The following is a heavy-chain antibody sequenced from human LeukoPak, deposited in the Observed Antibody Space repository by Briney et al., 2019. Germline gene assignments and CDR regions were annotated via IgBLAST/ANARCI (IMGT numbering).Heavy chain of an antibody. CDR1: GFTFSTSW. Sequence: GGSLRLSCAVSGFTFSTSWMSWVRQAPGKGLEWVANIKQDGSEKYYVDSVKGRFTISRDNAKKSLYLQMNSLRVEDTAVYYCGTNYFGSIWGQGTLVTVSS. CDR3: GTNYFGSI. D-gene: IGHD3-10*01. J-gene: IGHJ4*02. CDR2: IKQDGSEK. V-gene: IGHV3-7*01.